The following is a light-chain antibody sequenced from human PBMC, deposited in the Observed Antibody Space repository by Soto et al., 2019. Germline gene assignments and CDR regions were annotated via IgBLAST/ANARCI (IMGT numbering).Light chain of an antibody. V-gene: IGLV2-8*01. CDR3: ISYAGSNNRYV. J-gene: IGLJ1*01. Sequence: QSVLTQPPSASGSPGQSVTISCTGTSSDVGGYNYVSWYQQHPGKAPKLMIYEVSKRPSGVPDRFSGSKSGNTASLTVSGLQAEDEADYFCISYAGSNNRYVFGTGTKVTV. CDR2: EVS. CDR1: SSDVGGYNY.